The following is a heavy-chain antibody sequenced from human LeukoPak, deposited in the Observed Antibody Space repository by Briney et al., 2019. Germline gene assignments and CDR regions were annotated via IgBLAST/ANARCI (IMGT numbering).Heavy chain of an antibody. CDR2: VYYSGST. CDR3: ASSPRLTTSWFLFDS. CDR1: GDPFSNYY. V-gene: IGHV4-59*08. Sequence: KTSETLSLTCSVSGDPFSNYYWTWIRQPPGKGLEWIGYVYYSGSTNYNPSLKTRLHLSVDTSKNRFSLKLSSVTAADTAVYYCASSPRLTTSWFLFDSWGHGTLVTVSS. J-gene: IGHJ5*01. D-gene: IGHD2-2*01.